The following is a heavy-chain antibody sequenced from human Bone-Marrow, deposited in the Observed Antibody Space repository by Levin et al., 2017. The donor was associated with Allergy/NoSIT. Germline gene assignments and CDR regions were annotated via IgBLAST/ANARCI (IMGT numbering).Heavy chain of an antibody. CDR2: IYYSGTT. Sequence: SETLSLTCSVSGDSLNTIDFYWNWIRQPPGKGLEWIGYIYYSGTTQYNPSLQRRVTISEDTSQNQFSLRLTSVGGTDTAVYYCARGVYGGDAPLDLWGQGTLVTVSS. CDR1: GDSLNTIDFY. V-gene: IGHV4-30-4*01. CDR3: ARGVYGGDAPLDL. J-gene: IGHJ5*02. D-gene: IGHD4-23*01.